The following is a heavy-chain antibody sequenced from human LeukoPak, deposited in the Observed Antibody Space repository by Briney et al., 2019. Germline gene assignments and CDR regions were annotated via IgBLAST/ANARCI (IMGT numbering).Heavy chain of an antibody. CDR1: GGSISSYY. J-gene: IGHJ3*02. V-gene: IGHV4-59*01. D-gene: IGHD4-17*01. CDR3: ARSHRDYGDYLASAFDI. Sequence: SETLSLTCTVSGGSISSYYWSWIRQPPGKGLEWIGYIYYSGSTNYNPSLKSRVTISVDTSKNQFSLKLSSVTAADTAVYYCARSHRDYGDYLASAFDIWGQGTMVTVSS. CDR2: IYYSGST.